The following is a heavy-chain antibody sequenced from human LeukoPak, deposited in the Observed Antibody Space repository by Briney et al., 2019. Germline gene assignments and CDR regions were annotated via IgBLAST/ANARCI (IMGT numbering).Heavy chain of an antibody. J-gene: IGHJ4*02. Sequence: SETLSLTCTVSSGSISSYYWSWIRQPAGKGLEWIGRIYTSGNTNYNPSLKSRITMSLDTSKNQFSLKLSSVTAADTAVYYCARDYDKGFDSWGQGALVTVFS. CDR2: IYTSGNT. D-gene: IGHD3-9*01. V-gene: IGHV4-4*07. CDR3: ARDYDKGFDS. CDR1: SGSISSYY.